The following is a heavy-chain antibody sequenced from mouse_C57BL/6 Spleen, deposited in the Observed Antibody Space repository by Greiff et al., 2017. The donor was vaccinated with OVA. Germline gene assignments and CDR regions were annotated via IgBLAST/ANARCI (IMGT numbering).Heavy chain of an antibody. CDR3: ARKGAFYDGYPAWFAY. CDR1: GYTFTDYN. Sequence: VQLKESGPELVKPGASVKIPCKASGYTFTDYNMDWVKQSHGKSLEWIGDINPNNGGTIYNQKFKGKATLTVDKSSSTAYMELRSLTSEDTAVHYCARKGAFYDGYPAWFAYWGQGTLVTVSA. V-gene: IGHV1-18*01. D-gene: IGHD2-3*01. J-gene: IGHJ3*01. CDR2: INPNNGGT.